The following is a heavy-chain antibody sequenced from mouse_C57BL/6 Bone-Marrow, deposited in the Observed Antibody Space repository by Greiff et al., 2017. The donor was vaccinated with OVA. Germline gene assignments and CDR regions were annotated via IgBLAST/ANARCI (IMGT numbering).Heavy chain of an antibody. CDR2: IYPSDSET. J-gene: IGHJ3*01. CDR1: GYTFTSYW. D-gene: IGHD1-1*01. Sequence: QVQLQQSGAELVRPGSSVKLSCKASGYTFTSYWMDWVKQRPGQGLEWIGNIYPSDSETHYNQKFKDKATLTVDKSSSTAYMQRSSLTSEDSAVYYCAREGYYGAWFAYWGQGTRVTVSA. V-gene: IGHV1-61*01. CDR3: AREGYYGAWFAY.